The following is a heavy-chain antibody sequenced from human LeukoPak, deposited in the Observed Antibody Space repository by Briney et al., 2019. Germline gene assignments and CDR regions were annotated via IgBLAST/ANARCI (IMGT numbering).Heavy chain of an antibody. CDR1: GFTFSAYA. CDR3: AKDSYSSSWPYYYYYYYMDV. D-gene: IGHD6-13*01. CDR2: VSSNGGST. Sequence: PGGSLRLSCAASGFTFSAYAMHWVRQAPGKGLEYVSAVSSNGGSTYYANSVKGRFTVSRDNSKNTLYLQMNSLRAEDTAVYYCAKDSYSSSWPYYYYYYYMDVWGKGTTVTVSS. J-gene: IGHJ6*03. V-gene: IGHV3-64*01.